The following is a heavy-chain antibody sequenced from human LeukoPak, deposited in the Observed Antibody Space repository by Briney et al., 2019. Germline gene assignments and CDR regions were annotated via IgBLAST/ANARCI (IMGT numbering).Heavy chain of an antibody. V-gene: IGHV4-34*01. CDR2: INHSGST. CDR3: ARRCSSTSCYAYYYYYGMDV. J-gene: IGHJ6*02. D-gene: IGHD2-2*01. CDR1: GGSFSGYY. Sequence: SETLSLTCAVYGGSFSGYYWSWLRQPPGKGLEWIGEINHSGSTNYNPSLKSRVTISVDTSKNQFSLKLSSVTAADTAVYYCARRCSSTSCYAYYYYYGMDVWGQGTTVTVSS.